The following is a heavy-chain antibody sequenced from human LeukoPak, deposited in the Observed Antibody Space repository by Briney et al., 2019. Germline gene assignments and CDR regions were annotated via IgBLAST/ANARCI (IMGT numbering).Heavy chain of an antibody. CDR1: DGSISSLY. CDR2: ISTSGTT. J-gene: IGHJ4*01. Sequence: TASETLSLPCTVSDGSISSLYWSWLRQPAGKGLEWIGRISTSGTTNYSPSLKSRVTMSVDSSKNQFSLHLSSVTAADTAVYYCARGYGSGSFPLDYWGHGTLVTVSS. V-gene: IGHV4-4*07. D-gene: IGHD3-10*01. CDR3: ARGYGSGSFPLDY.